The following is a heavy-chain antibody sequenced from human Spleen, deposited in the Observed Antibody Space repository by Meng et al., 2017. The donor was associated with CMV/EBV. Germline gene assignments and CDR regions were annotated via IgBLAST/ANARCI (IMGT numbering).Heavy chain of an antibody. J-gene: IGHJ4*02. CDR2: ISTTSSYI. D-gene: IGHD1-1*01. V-gene: IGHV3-21*04. CDR3: ARACRQLNNCYLDY. Sequence: GESLKISCAASAFTFNTYSMNWVRQAPGKGLEWVSSISTTSSYIYYADSMKGRFTISRDNAKNTVFLLMNGLRAEDTALYYCARACRQLNNCYLDYWGQGTLVTVSS. CDR1: AFTFNTYS.